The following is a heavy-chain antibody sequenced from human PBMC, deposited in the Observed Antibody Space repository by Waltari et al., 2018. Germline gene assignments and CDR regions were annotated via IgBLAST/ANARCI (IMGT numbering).Heavy chain of an antibody. D-gene: IGHD5-12*01. V-gene: IGHV4-39*01. CDR1: GGSITTNRNY. CDR2: ISYNGAT. Sequence: QLQLQESGPGLVKPSVTLALTCSVSGGSITTNRNYWGWIRQPPGQGLEWIGTISYNGATYSSPSLRGRLTLSRDTTMNQLSLKLGSVTAADTAVYYCATYIGASVGTAAFDVWGQGTMVTVSS. CDR3: ATYIGASVGTAAFDV. J-gene: IGHJ3*01.